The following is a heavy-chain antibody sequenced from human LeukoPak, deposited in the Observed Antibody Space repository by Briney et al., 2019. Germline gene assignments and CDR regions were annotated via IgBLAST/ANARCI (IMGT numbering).Heavy chain of an antibody. V-gene: IGHV1-18*01. Sequence: ASVKVSCKGSGYTFTNYGISWVRQAPGQGPEWMGWISPYNGNTNYAQKFQGRVTMTTDTSTYTAYMELRSLRSDDTAVYYCARVECSSTSCYNVWFDPWGQGTLVSVSS. CDR1: GYTFTNYG. CDR3: ARVECSSTSCYNVWFDP. D-gene: IGHD2-2*02. J-gene: IGHJ5*02. CDR2: ISPYNGNT.